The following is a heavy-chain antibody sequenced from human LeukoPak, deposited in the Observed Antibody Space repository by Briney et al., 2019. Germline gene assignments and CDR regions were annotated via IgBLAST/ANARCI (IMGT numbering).Heavy chain of an antibody. CDR1: GYSFTGYA. V-gene: IGHV7-4-1*02. J-gene: IGHJ5*02. CDR3: ARDAPIAAAATLEFWFDP. Sequence: ASVKVSCKASGYSFTGYAMNWVRQAPGQGLEWLGWINTITGNPTYAPGFTGRFVFSLDTSVSTAYLQISSLKAEDTAVYYCARDAPIAAAATLEFWFDPWGQGTLVTVSS. D-gene: IGHD6-13*01. CDR2: INTITGNP.